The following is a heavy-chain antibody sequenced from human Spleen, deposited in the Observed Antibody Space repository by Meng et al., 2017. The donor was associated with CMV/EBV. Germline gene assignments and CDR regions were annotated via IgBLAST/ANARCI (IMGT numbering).Heavy chain of an antibody. Sequence: YGFTVKTDWMHWVRQAPGKGLVWVSRINSDGSGTYYADFVKGRFTISRDNAKNTLYLQMNSLRDEDTAVYYCVRGGDNWNRDYWFDPWGQGTLVTVSS. D-gene: IGHD1-20*01. V-gene: IGHV3-74*01. CDR1: GFTVKTDW. CDR3: VRGGDNWNRDYWFDP. CDR2: INSDGSGT. J-gene: IGHJ5*02.